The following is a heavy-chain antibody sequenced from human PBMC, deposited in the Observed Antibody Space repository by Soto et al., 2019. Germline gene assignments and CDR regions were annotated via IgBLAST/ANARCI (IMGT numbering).Heavy chain of an antibody. CDR2: INPSGGST. Sequence: ASVKVSCKASGYTFTSYYMHWVRQAPGQGLEWMGIINPSGGSTSCAQKFQGIVTMTRDTSTSTVYMELSSLRSEDTAVYYCARVKAVASKRGAFDIWGQGTMVTVSS. V-gene: IGHV1-46*01. D-gene: IGHD6-19*01. CDR1: GYTFTSYY. CDR3: ARVKAVASKRGAFDI. J-gene: IGHJ3*02.